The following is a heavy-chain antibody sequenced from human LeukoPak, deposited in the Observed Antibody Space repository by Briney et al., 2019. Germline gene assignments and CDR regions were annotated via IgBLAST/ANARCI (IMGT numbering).Heavy chain of an antibody. J-gene: IGHJ3*02. Sequence: PGGSLRLSCAASGFTFSSYAMHWVRQAPGKGLEWVAVISYDGSNKYYADSVKGRFTISRDNSKNTLYLQMNSLRAEDTAVYYCARVDIVATMEGAFDIWGQGTMVTVFS. D-gene: IGHD5-12*01. CDR3: ARVDIVATMEGAFDI. CDR2: ISYDGSNK. V-gene: IGHV3-30-3*01. CDR1: GFTFSSYA.